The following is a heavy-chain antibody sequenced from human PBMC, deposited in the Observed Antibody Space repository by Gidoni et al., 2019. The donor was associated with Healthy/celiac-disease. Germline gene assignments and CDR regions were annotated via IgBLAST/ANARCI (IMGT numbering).Heavy chain of an antibody. Sequence: QVQLQESGPGLVKSSGTLSLTCAVSGGSCSSSNWWSWVRHPPGKGRGWFGVICHSGDTNYNPSLKRRVTISVDKSKNQFSLKLSSVTAADTAVYYCARDETPRYSETRAFDIWGQGTMVTVSS. V-gene: IGHV4-4*02. D-gene: IGHD6-13*01. CDR1: GGSCSSSNW. J-gene: IGHJ3*02. CDR3: ARDETPRYSETRAFDI. CDR2: ICHSGDT.